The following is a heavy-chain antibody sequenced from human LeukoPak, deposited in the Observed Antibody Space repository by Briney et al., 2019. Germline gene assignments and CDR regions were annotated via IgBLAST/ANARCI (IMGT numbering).Heavy chain of an antibody. J-gene: IGHJ4*02. CDR1: GGSISSYY. CDR2: ISYSGNT. Sequence: PSETLSLTCTVSGGSISSYYWSWIRQPPGKGLEWIGYISYSGNTNYNPSLKSRLTISVDTSKNQFSLKLSSVTAADTAVYYCARDLQYYYDSSGDYWGQGTLVTVSS. D-gene: IGHD3-22*01. CDR3: ARDLQYYYDSSGDY. V-gene: IGHV4-59*13.